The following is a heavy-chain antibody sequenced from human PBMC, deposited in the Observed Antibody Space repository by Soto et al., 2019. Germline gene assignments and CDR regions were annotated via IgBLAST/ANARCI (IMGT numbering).Heavy chain of an antibody. CDR3: ARGLITMVRGVIIYYYYGMDV. D-gene: IGHD3-10*01. J-gene: IGHJ6*02. CDR1: GGTFSSYA. Sequence: QVQLVQSGAEVKKPGSSVKVSCKASGGTFSSYAISWVRQAPGQGLEWMGGIIPIFGTANYAQKFQGRVTITADESTSTAYMELSSLRSEDTAVYYCARGLITMVRGVIIYYYYGMDVWGQGTTVTVSS. CDR2: IIPIFGTA. V-gene: IGHV1-69*01.